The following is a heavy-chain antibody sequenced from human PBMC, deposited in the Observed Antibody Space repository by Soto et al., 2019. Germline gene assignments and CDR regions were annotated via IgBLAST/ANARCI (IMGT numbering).Heavy chain of an antibody. CDR1: VSTFSSYA. CDR3: ARGEESAAGTFQVHGRPRYNWFDP. J-gene: IGHJ5*02. CDR2: VIPIFGTA. V-gene: IGHV1-69*13. D-gene: IGHD6-13*01. Sequence: GASVHFSCTASVSTFSSYAIGWVRQAPGQGLEWMGGVIPIFGTANYAQKCQGRVTITADESTRTAYMELSSLRSEDTAVYYCARGEESAAGTFQVHGRPRYNWFDPWGQGTLVTVSS.